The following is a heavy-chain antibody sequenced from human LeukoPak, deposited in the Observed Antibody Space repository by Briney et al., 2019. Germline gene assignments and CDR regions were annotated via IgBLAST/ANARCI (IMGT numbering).Heavy chain of an antibody. D-gene: IGHD3-10*01. J-gene: IGHJ5*02. Sequence: ASVTVSYKASGYTFTSYYMRWVRQAPGQGLEWMGIIDPSGGSTSYAQKFQGRVTLTRDTSTSTVYMELSSLRSEDTAVYYCATCCRGGSSWGQGTLVTVSS. CDR2: IDPSGGST. CDR3: ATCCRGGSS. V-gene: IGHV1-46*01. CDR1: GYTFTSYY.